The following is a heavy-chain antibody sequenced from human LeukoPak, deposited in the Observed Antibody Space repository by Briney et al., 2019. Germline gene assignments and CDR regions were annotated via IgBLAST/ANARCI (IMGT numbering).Heavy chain of an antibody. CDR3: ARDGRGSDCSSTSCYAFVGMDV. CDR1: GFTFSSYW. D-gene: IGHD2-2*01. CDR2: IKQDGSEK. Sequence: GGSLRLSCAASGFTFSSYWMSWVRQAPGKGLEWVANIKQDGSEKYYVDSVKGRFTISRDNAKNSLYLQVNSLRAEDTAVYYCARDGRGSDCSSTSCYAFVGMDVWGQGTTVTVSS. V-gene: IGHV3-7*01. J-gene: IGHJ6*02.